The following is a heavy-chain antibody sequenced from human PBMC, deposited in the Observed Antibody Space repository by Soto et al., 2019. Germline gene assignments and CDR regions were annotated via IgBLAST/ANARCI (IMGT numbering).Heavy chain of an antibody. CDR3: AREHVRPRTGAMDV. CDR2: INPYRGAT. D-gene: IGHD1-1*01. CDR1: GYSFTDYY. V-gene: IGHV1-2*02. J-gene: IGHJ6*02. Sequence: ASVKVSCKASGYSFTDYYMHWVRQAPGQGLEWMGWINPYRGATNYAQKFQGRVTMTRDTSISTAYMELSRLRSDDTAVYWCAREHVRPRTGAMDVWGQGTTVTVS.